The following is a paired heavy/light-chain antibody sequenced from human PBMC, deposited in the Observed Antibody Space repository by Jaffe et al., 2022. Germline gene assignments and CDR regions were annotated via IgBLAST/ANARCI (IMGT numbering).Heavy chain of an antibody. D-gene: IGHD2-21*02. CDR2: IYNREST. V-gene: IGHV4-61*02. CDR1: GGSVSSGSSY. CDR3: ARAGTGGDGYYFDY. J-gene: IGHJ4*02. Sequence: QVQLQESGPGLVKPSQTLSLTCTVSGGSVSSGSSYWSWIRQPAGRGLEWIGRIYNRESTRYNPSLKSRVTISVDTSKNQFSLNLNSVTAADTAVYYCARAGTGGDGYYFDYWGRGTLVTVSS.
Light chain of an antibody. J-gene: IGLJ3*02. Sequence: QSVLTQPPSVSGAPGQRVTISCTGSSSNIGAGYGVQWYQQVPGTAPKLLIYGNTNRPSGVPDRFSGSKSGTSASLAITGLQAEDEADYYCQSYDRSLSEVFGGGTKLTVL. CDR3: QSYDRSLSEV. V-gene: IGLV1-40*01. CDR2: GNT. CDR1: SSNIGAGYG.